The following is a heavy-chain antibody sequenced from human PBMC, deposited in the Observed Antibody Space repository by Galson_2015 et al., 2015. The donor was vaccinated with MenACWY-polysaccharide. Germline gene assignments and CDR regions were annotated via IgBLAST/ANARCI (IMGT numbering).Heavy chain of an antibody. CDR3: AKGRLTYHDFWSGYWLEN. Sequence: SLRLSCAASGFTFSNYGMHWVRQAPGKGLEWVAVISYGGSNKYYADSVKGRCTISRGNSKNTLYLEMNSLRAEDTAVYYCAKGRLTYHDFWSGYWLENWGQGTLVTVSS. D-gene: IGHD3-3*01. J-gene: IGHJ4*02. CDR2: ISYGGSNK. CDR1: GFTFSNYG. V-gene: IGHV3-30*18.